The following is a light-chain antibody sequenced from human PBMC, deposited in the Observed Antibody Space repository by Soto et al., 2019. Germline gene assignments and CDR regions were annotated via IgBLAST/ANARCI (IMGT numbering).Light chain of an antibody. CDR3: QRYGSSPLIT. CDR1: QSVSSY. Sequence: EIVLTQSPATLSLSPGERATLSFMASQSVSSYLVWYQQRPGQAPRLLIYGTSSRATGIPDRFSGSGSGTDFTLTISRLEPEDFAVYFCQRYGSSPLITFGQGTRLEIK. V-gene: IGKV3-20*01. J-gene: IGKJ5*01. CDR2: GTS.